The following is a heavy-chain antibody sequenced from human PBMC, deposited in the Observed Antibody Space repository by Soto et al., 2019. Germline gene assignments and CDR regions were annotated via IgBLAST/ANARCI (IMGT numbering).Heavy chain of an antibody. J-gene: IGHJ6*02. Sequence: ASVKVSCKASGYTFTSYGISWVRQAPGQGLEWMGWISAYNGNTNYAQKLQGRVTMTTDTSTSTAYMELRSLRSDDTAVYYCARTLGSGSYSSFSRQTYYYYGMDVWGQGTTVTVSS. CDR3: ARTLGSGSYSSFSRQTYYYYGMDV. V-gene: IGHV1-18*01. CDR1: GYTFTSYG. D-gene: IGHD3-10*01. CDR2: ISAYNGNT.